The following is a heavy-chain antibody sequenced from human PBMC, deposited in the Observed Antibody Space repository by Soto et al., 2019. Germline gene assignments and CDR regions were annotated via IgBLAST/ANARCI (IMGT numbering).Heavy chain of an antibody. CDR2: ISGSGGST. V-gene: IGHV3-23*01. J-gene: IGHJ6*02. CDR1: GFTFSSYA. D-gene: IGHD3-22*01. CDR3: AKCNSGYYWPEEYYYYYGMDV. Sequence: GGSLRLSCAASGFTFSSYAMSWVRQAPGKGLEWVSAISGSGGSTYYADSVKGRFTISRDNSKNTLYLQMNSLRAEDTAVYYCAKCNSGYYWPEEYYYYYGMDVWGQGTKVTVSS.